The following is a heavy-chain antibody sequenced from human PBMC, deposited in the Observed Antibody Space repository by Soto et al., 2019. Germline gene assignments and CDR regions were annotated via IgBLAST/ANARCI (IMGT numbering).Heavy chain of an antibody. CDR3: ARDRLLWFGELSLENWFDP. J-gene: IGHJ5*02. V-gene: IGHV3-30-3*01. D-gene: IGHD3-10*01. CDR1: GFTFSSYA. CDR2: ISYDGSNK. Sequence: PGGSLRLSCAASGFTFSSYAMHWVRQAPGKGLEWVAVISYDGSNKYYADSVKGRFTISRDNSKNTLYLQMNSLRAEDTAVYYCARDRLLWFGELSLENWFDPWGQGTLVTVSS.